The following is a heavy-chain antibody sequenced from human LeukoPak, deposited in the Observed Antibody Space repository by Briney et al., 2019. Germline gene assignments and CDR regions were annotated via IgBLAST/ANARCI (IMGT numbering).Heavy chain of an antibody. V-gene: IGHV3-20*04. CDR3: ARVQRWGYSNYFDY. CDR1: GFTFDDYG. D-gene: IGHD4-11*01. Sequence: GGSLRLSCAASGFTFDDYGMSWVRQAPGKGLEWVSGIHWNGDSTGYADSVKGRFTISRDNAKNSLYLQMNSLRAEDTALYYCARVQRWGYSNYFDYLGQGTLVTVSS. CDR2: IHWNGDST. J-gene: IGHJ4*02.